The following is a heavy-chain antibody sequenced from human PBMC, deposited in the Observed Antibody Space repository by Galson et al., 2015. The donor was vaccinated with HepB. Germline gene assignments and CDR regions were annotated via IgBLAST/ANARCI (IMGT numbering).Heavy chain of an antibody. V-gene: IGHV1-58*01. CDR3: AADCRIVGGLFDP. Sequence: SVKVSCKASGFTFTSSAVQWVRQARGQRLEWIGRIVVGSGNTNYARKFQERVTFTRDMSTSTAYMELSSLRSEDTAVYYCAADCRIVGGLFDPWGQGTLVSVSS. CDR1: GFTFTSSA. CDR2: IVVGSGNT. J-gene: IGHJ5*02. D-gene: IGHD1-26*01.